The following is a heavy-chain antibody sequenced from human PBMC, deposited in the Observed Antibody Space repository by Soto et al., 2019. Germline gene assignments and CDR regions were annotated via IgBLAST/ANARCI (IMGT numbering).Heavy chain of an antibody. J-gene: IGHJ4*02. CDR1: GGTFSSYT. D-gene: IGHD5-18*01. V-gene: IGHV1-69*02. Sequence: QVQLVQSGAEVKKPGSSVKVSCKASGGTFSSYTISWGRQAPGQGLEWMGRITPIPGIANYAQKLQGRVTVTADKSTSTAYRELSSLRSDDTAVYYCAGMVDTAMDPFDYWGQGTLVTVS. CDR2: ITPIPGIA. CDR3: AGMVDTAMDPFDY.